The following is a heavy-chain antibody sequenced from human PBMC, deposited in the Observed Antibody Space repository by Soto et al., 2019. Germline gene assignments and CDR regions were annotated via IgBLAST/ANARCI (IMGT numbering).Heavy chain of an antibody. Sequence: SETLSLTCAVSGGSISSGGYSWSWIRQPPGKGLEWIGYIYHSGSTYYNPSLKSRVTISVDRSKNQFSLKLSSVTAADTAVYYCARGRLLSAYFDYWGQGTLVTVSS. CDR2: IYHSGST. CDR1: GGSISSGGYS. J-gene: IGHJ4*02. CDR3: ARGRLLSAYFDY. V-gene: IGHV4-30-2*01. D-gene: IGHD3-10*01.